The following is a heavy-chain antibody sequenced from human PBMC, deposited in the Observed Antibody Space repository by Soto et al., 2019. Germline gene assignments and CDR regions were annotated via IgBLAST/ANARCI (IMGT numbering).Heavy chain of an antibody. Sequence: SETLSLTCAVYGGSFSGYYWSWIRQPPGKGLEWIGEINHSGSTNYNPSLKSRVTISVDTSKNQFSLKLSSVTAADTAVYYCARVTMVRTYYYYGMDVWGQGTTVTVSS. CDR1: GGSFSGYY. J-gene: IGHJ6*02. CDR3: ARVTMVRTYYYYGMDV. CDR2: INHSGST. V-gene: IGHV4-34*01. D-gene: IGHD3-10*01.